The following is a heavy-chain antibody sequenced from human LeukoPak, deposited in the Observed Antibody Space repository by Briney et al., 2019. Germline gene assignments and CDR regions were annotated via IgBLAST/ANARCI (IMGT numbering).Heavy chain of an antibody. J-gene: IGHJ3*02. V-gene: IGHV4-39*01. CDR1: GGSIISSDYH. D-gene: IGHD2-15*01. Sequence: PSETLSLTCTVSGGSIISSDYHWGWVRQPPGKGLEWIGTISYSGNTDYNPSLRSRVTISVDTSNNQFSLRLGCVTAADTAVYHCARHCCSGPAKRVFDIWGQGTMVTVSS. CDR3: ARHCCSGPAKRVFDI. CDR2: ISYSGNT.